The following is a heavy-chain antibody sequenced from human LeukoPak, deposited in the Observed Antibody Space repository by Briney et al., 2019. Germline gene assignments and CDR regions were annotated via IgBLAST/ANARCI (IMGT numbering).Heavy chain of an antibody. CDR3: AKNGISYDFWSGFSMDV. D-gene: IGHD3-3*01. CDR1: GFTFSSYA. Sequence: GGSLRLSCAASGFTFSSYAMSWVRQAPGKGLEWVSAISGSGGSTYYADSVKGRSTISRDNSKNTLYLQMNSLIAEDTAVYYCAKNGISYDFWSGFSMDVWGKGTTVTVSS. CDR2: ISGSGGST. J-gene: IGHJ6*03. V-gene: IGHV3-23*01.